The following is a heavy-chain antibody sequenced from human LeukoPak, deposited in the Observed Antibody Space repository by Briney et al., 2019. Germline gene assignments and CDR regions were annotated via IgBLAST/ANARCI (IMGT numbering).Heavy chain of an antibody. D-gene: IGHD3-22*01. CDR2: INHSGST. CDR1: GGSFSGYY. J-gene: IGHJ4*02. CDR3: ARGYYYDSSGHRDFDY. V-gene: IGHV4-34*01. Sequence: ETLSLTCAVYGGSFSGYYWSWIRQPPGKGLEWIGEINHSGSTNYNPSLKSRVTISVDTSKNQLSLKLSSVTAADTAVYYCARGYYYDSSGHRDFDYWGQGTLVTVSS.